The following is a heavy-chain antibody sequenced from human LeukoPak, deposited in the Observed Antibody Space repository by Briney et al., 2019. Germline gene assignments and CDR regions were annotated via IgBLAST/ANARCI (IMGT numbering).Heavy chain of an antibody. J-gene: IGHJ4*02. CDR1: AFTFNSYA. V-gene: IGHV3-23*01. CDR2: ISGSGANT. CDR3: AKCRVGAANFDY. D-gene: IGHD1-26*01. Sequence: GGSLRLSCAASAFTFNSYAMSWVRQAPGKGLEWVSAISGSGANTYYADSMKGRFTISRDNSKNTLYLQMNNLRAEDTAVYYCAKCRVGAANFDYWGQGTLVTVSS.